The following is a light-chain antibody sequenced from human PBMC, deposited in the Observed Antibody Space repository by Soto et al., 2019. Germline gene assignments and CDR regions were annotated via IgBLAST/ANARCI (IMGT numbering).Light chain of an antibody. Sequence: QSVLTQPPSASGTPGQRDTISCSGSSSNIRSNTVNWYQQLPETAPKLLIYSDDQRPSGVPDRFSASKSGTSASLAISGLQSEDEADYYCAAWDDSLNGWVFGGGTKLTVL. CDR1: SSNIRSNT. CDR2: SDD. J-gene: IGLJ3*02. CDR3: AAWDDSLNGWV. V-gene: IGLV1-44*01.